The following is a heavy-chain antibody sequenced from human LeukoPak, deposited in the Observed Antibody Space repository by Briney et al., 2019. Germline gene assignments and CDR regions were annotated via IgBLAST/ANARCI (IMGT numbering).Heavy chain of an antibody. CDR2: INSDGSST. D-gene: IGHD3-22*01. J-gene: IGHJ4*02. CDR3: ARDGAHYYDSSGLDY. CDR1: GFTFSSYW. V-gene: IGHV3-74*01. Sequence: GGSLRLSCAASGFTFSSYWMRWVRQAPGKGLVWVSRINSDGSSTSYADSVKGRFTISRDNAKNTLYLQMNSLRAEDTAVYYCARDGAHYYDSSGLDYWGQGTLVTVSS.